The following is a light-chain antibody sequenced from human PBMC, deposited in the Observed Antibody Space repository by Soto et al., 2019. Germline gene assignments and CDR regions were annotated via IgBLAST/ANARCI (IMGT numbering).Light chain of an antibody. J-gene: IGLJ2*01. CDR2: GNS. CDR3: QSYDSSLSVA. CDR1: SSIIGAGYD. Sequence: QSVLTQPPSVSGAPGQRVTISCTGSSSIIGAGYDVHWYQQLPGTAPKLLIYGNSNRPSGVPDRFSGSKSGTSASLAITGLQAEDESDYYCQSYDSSLSVAFGGGTKVTVL. V-gene: IGLV1-40*01.